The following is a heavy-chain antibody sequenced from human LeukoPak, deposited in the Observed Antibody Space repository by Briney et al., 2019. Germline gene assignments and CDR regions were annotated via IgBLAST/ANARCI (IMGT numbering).Heavy chain of an antibody. CDR2: IWYDGSNK. CDR3: ATSGSSSWYGTYYFDY. CDR1: GFTFSSYG. Sequence: HSGGSLRLSCAASGFTFSSYGMHWVRQAPGKGLEWVAVIWYDGSNKYYADSVKGRFTISRDNSKNTLYLQMNSLRAEDTAVYYCATSGSSSWYGTYYFDYWGQGTLVTVSS. D-gene: IGHD6-13*01. J-gene: IGHJ4*02. V-gene: IGHV3-33*01.